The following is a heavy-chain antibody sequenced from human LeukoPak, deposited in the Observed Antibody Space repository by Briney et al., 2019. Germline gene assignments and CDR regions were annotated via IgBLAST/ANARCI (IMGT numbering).Heavy chain of an antibody. CDR2: IKQDGSEK. CDR3: ARDCYDSSGYLGY. D-gene: IGHD3-22*01. V-gene: IGHV3-7*01. CDR1: GFTFSSYW. J-gene: IGHJ4*02. Sequence: PGGSLRLSCAASGFTFSSYWMSWVRQAPGKGLEWVANIKQDGSEKYYVDSVKGRFTISRDNAKNSLYLQMNSLRAEDTAVYYCARDCYDSSGYLGYWGQGTLVTVSS.